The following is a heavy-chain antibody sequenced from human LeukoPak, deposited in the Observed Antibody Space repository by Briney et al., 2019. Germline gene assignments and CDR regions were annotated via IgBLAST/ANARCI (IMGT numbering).Heavy chain of an antibody. CDR1: GFTFSSYA. Sequence: GGSLRLSCAASGFTFSSYAMSWVRQAPGKGLEWVSAISGSGGSTYYADSVKGRLTISRDNSKNTLYLQMNSLRAEDTAVYYCAKDTPYSSGWYGDAFDIWGQGTMVTVSS. J-gene: IGHJ3*02. CDR2: ISGSGGST. V-gene: IGHV3-23*01. CDR3: AKDTPYSSGWYGDAFDI. D-gene: IGHD6-19*01.